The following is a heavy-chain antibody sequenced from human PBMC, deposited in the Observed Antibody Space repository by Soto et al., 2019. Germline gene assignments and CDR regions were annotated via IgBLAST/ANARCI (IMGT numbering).Heavy chain of an antibody. CDR1: GFTFGDYA. Sequence: PGGSLRLSCTASGFTFGDYAMSWVRQAPGKGLEWVGFIRSKAYGGTTEYAASVKGRFTISRDDSKSIAYLQMNSLKTEDTAVYYCTRTGFGDYVRRDYWGQGTLVTVSS. CDR2: IRSKAYGGTT. CDR3: TRTGFGDYVRRDY. D-gene: IGHD4-17*01. V-gene: IGHV3-49*04. J-gene: IGHJ4*02.